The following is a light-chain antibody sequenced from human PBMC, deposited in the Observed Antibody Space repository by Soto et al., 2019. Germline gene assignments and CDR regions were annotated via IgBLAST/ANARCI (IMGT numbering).Light chain of an antibody. CDR2: RTD. J-gene: IGLJ2*01. Sequence: QSVLTQPPSASGAPGQRVTISCSGGSSSGKTSSVNWYQHLPGTAPKLLIYRTDQRPSWVPDRLSGSKSGSSASLTISGLQSEDEATYYCATWDDSLKRVVFGGGTKLTVL. CDR3: ATWDDSLKRVV. CDR1: SSSGKTSS. V-gene: IGLV1-44*01.